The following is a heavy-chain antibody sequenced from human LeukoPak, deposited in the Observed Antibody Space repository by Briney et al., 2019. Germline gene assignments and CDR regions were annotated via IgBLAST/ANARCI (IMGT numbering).Heavy chain of an antibody. D-gene: IGHD4-17*01. CDR1: GGSISSGSYY. V-gene: IGHV4-61*02. CDR2: IYTSGST. Sequence: SQTLSLTCTVSGGSISSGSYYWSWIRHPAGKGLEWIGRIYTSGSTNYNPSLRSRVTISVDTSKNQFSLKLSSVTAADTAVYYCARGTVTPYYYYGMDVWGQGTTVTVSS. CDR3: ARGTVTPYYYYGMDV. J-gene: IGHJ6*02.